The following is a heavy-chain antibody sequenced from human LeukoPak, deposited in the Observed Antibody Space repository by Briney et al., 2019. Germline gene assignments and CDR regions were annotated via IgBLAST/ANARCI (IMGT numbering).Heavy chain of an antibody. CDR3: ARLDSSGYFYYFDY. D-gene: IGHD3-22*01. CDR2: IYYSGST. J-gene: IGHJ4*02. V-gene: IGHV4-59*12. CDR1: GGSISSYY. Sequence: PSETLSLTCTVSGGSISSYYWSWIRQPPGKGLEWIGYIYYSGSTNYNPSLKSRVTISVDTSKNQFSLKLSSVTAADTAVHYCARLDSSGYFYYFDYWGQGTLVTVSS.